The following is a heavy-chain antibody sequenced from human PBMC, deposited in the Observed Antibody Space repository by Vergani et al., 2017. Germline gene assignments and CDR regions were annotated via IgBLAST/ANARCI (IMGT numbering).Heavy chain of an antibody. V-gene: IGHV4-61*10. Sequence: QVQLQESGPGLVKPPETLSLTCTVSGGSVSSGSYYWSWLRQPAGKGLEWVGYIYHSGSTSYNPSLKSRVTISVDTSKNQCSLKLSSVTAADTAVYYCARAGNLPGSIGPLDYWGQGTLVTVSS. D-gene: IGHD1-14*01. CDR3: ARAGNLPGSIGPLDY. CDR2: IYHSGST. J-gene: IGHJ4*02. CDR1: GGSVSSGSYY.